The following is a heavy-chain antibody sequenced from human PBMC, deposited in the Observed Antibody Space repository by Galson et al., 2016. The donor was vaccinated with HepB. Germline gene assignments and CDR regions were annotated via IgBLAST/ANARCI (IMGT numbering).Heavy chain of an antibody. D-gene: IGHD2-2*01. CDR1: GFVFSSYG. J-gene: IGHJ4*02. V-gene: IGHV3-30*18. CDR2: ISYDGTNK. CDR3: AKDAILACGTGCYADY. Sequence: SLRLSCAASGFVFSSYGIHWVRQAPGKGLEWVAVISYDGTNKYYADSLKGRFTISRDNSKNTLYLQMNSLRAEDTAVYYCAKDAILACGTGCYADYWGQGTLVTVSS.